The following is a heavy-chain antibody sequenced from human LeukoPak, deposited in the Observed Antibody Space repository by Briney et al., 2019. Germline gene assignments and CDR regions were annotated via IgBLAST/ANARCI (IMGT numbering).Heavy chain of an antibody. V-gene: IGHV3-7*01. J-gene: IGHJ4*02. CDR1: GFTFSNYW. D-gene: IGHD1-26*01. Sequence: GGSLRLSCAASGFTFSNYWMSWVRQAPGKGLEWVANIKQDGSEKYYVDSVKGRFTISRDNAKNSLYLQMNSLRAEDTAVYYCATGDWELRHWGQGTPVTVSS. CDR2: IKQDGSEK. CDR3: ATGDWELRH.